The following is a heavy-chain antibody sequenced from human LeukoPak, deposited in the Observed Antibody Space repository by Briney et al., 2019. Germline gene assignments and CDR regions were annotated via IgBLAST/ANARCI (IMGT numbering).Heavy chain of an antibody. V-gene: IGHV3-23*01. CDR2: ISGSGDNT. CDR1: AFTFYSYA. J-gene: IGHJ4*02. D-gene: IGHD2-15*01. CDR3: AKTPGDCTGGTCYSFDY. Sequence: QTGGSLRLSCTASAFTFYSYAMTWVRQAPGKGLEWVYSISGSGDNTYYADSVKGRFTVSRDNSKNTLYLQMNSLRAEDTAVYYCAKTPGDCTGGTCYSFDYWGQGSLVTVSS.